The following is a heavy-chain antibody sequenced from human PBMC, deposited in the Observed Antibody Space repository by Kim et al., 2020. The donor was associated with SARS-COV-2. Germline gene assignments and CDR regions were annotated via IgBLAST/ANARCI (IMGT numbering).Heavy chain of an antibody. D-gene: IGHD6-25*01. Sequence: YNPSLKSRVTISVDTSKNQFSLKLSSVTAADTAVYYCARAGYSSEDWFDPWGQGTLVTVSS. CDR3: ARAGYSSEDWFDP. V-gene: IGHV4-59*01. J-gene: IGHJ5*02.